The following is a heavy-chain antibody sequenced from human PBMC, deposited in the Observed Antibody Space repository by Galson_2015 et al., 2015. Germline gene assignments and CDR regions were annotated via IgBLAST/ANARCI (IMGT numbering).Heavy chain of an antibody. CDR1: GGSFSGYY. CDR3: ASQITMVRGPRRPQIDY. D-gene: IGHD3-10*01. CDR2: INHSGST. J-gene: IGHJ4*02. V-gene: IGHV4-34*01. Sequence: ETLSLTCAVYGGSFSGYYWSWIRQPPGKGLEWIGEINHSGSTNYNPSLKSRVTISVDTSKNQFSLKLSSVTAADTAVYYCASQITMVRGPRRPQIDYWGQGTLVTVSS.